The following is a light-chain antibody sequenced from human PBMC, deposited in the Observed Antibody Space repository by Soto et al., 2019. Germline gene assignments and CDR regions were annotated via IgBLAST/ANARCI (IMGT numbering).Light chain of an antibody. J-gene: IGKJ1*01. CDR2: WAS. CDR1: QSILSSSNTENY. Sequence: DIVMTQSPDSLAVSLGERATINCKSSQSILSSSNTENYLAWYQQKPGQPPKLRIYWASTRESGVPDRFSGRGSVTDFTLTIDSLQAEDVALSDCQQYYNTQMTVGQGPEVEIK. V-gene: IGKV4-1*01. CDR3: QQYYNTQMT.